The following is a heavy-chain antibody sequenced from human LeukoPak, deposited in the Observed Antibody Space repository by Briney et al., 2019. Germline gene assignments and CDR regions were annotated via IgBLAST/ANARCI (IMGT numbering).Heavy chain of an antibody. CDR2: ISYSGST. J-gene: IGHJ6*03. Sequence: SETLSLTCTVSSGSISSYYWSWIRQPPGKGLEWIGYISYSGSTNYNPSLKSRVTMSLDTSRNQFSLKLSSVTAADTAVYSCARVDYGSGSRYYYYFYMDVWGKGTTVTVSS. V-gene: IGHV4-59*01. CDR1: SGSISSYY. CDR3: ARVDYGSGSRYYYYFYMDV. D-gene: IGHD3-10*01.